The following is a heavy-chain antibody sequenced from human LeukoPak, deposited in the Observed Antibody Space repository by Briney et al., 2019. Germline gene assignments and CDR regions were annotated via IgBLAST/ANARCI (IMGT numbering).Heavy chain of an antibody. CDR3: ARDSVFAYSLHGSGYSLDY. V-gene: IGHV1-18*01. CDR1: GYTFTSYG. CDR2: ISAYNGNT. D-gene: IGHD3-22*01. Sequence: ASVKISCKASGYTFTSYGISWVRQAPGQGLEWMGWISAYNGNTNYAQKLQGRVTMPTDTSTSTAYMELRSLRSDDTAVYYCARDSVFAYSLHGSGYSLDYWGQGTLVTVSS. J-gene: IGHJ4*02.